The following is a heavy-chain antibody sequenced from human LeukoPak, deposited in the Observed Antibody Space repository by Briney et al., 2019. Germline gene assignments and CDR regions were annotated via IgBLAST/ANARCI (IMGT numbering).Heavy chain of an antibody. Sequence: AETLSLTRTVSGGSISSYYWSWIRQRAGKGLECIGRIYTSGSTNYNPSLKSRVTMSVDTSKNQFSLKLSSVTAADTAVYYCARIAYSSNWYEVGSSFDYWGQGTLVTVSS. CDR2: IYTSGST. V-gene: IGHV4-4*07. J-gene: IGHJ4*02. CDR1: GGSISSYY. CDR3: ARIAYSSNWYEVGSSFDY. D-gene: IGHD6-13*01.